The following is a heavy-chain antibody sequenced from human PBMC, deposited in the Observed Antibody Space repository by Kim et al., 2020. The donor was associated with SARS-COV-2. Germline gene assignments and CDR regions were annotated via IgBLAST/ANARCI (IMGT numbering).Heavy chain of an antibody. CDR1: GFTFSSYA. D-gene: IGHD2-15*01. Sequence: GGSLRPSCAASGFTFSSYAMHWVRQAPGKGLEWVAVISYDGSNKYYADSVKGRFTISRDNSKNTLYLQMNSLRAEDTAVYYCARDALSRDIVVVVAANYLDYWGQGTLVPVSS. J-gene: IGHJ4*02. CDR3: ARDALSRDIVVVVAANYLDY. V-gene: IGHV3-30*04. CDR2: ISYDGSNK.